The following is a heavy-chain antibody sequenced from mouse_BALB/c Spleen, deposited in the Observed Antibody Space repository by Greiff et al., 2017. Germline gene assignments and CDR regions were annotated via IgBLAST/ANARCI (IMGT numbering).Heavy chain of an antibody. D-gene: IGHD2-4*01. V-gene: IGHV3-2*02. J-gene: IGHJ1*01. Sequence: EVQLVESGPGLVKPSQSLSLTCTVTGYSITSDYAWNWIRQFPGNKLEWMGYISYSGSTSYNPSLKSRISITRDTSKNQFFLQLNSVTTEDTATYYCATYDYDVSLYWYFDVWGAGTTVTVSS. CDR2: ISYSGST. CDR3: ATYDYDVSLYWYFDV. CDR1: GYSITSDYA.